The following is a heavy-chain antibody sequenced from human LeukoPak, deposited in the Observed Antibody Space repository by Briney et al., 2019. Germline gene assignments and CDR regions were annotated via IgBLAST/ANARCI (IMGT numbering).Heavy chain of an antibody. V-gene: IGHV4-59*08. Sequence: TSETLSLTCSVSGGSISTYYWSWIRQPPGKGLEWIGDISYSGSTNYNPSLKSRVTISLDTSKSQFALKLSSVTAADTAVYYCARGNADVAAAGSFFDYWGQGALVTVSS. CDR1: GGSISTYY. CDR3: ARGNADVAAAGSFFDY. J-gene: IGHJ4*02. CDR2: ISYSGST. D-gene: IGHD6-13*01.